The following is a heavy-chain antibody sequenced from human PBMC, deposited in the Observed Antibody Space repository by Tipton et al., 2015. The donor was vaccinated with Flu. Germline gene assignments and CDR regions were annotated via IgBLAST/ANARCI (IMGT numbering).Heavy chain of an antibody. CDR2: VFRTGNT. CDR1: GDSISSDYY. Sequence: TLSLTCAVSGDSISSDYYWGWIRQPPGKGLEWIGNVFRTGNTYRNPSFKSRVTISEDTSKNQFSLKLSSVTAADTAVYYCARSYDDSGRMFDAWGQGTLVTVSS. CDR3: ARSYDDSGRMFDA. D-gene: IGHD4-17*01. J-gene: IGHJ5*02. V-gene: IGHV4-38-2*01.